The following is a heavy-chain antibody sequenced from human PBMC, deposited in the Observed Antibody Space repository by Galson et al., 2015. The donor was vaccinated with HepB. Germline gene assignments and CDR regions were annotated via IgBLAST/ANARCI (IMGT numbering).Heavy chain of an antibody. J-gene: IGHJ4*02. V-gene: IGHV3-23*01. CDR1: GFTFSSYA. Sequence: SLRLSCAASGFTFSSYAMSWVRQAPGKGLEWVSAISGSGGSTYYADSVKGRFTISRDNSKNTLYLQMNSLRAEDTAVYYCAKLQRRVVTASLDYWGQGTLVTVSS. CDR3: AKLQRRVVTASLDY. D-gene: IGHD2-21*02. CDR2: ISGSGGST.